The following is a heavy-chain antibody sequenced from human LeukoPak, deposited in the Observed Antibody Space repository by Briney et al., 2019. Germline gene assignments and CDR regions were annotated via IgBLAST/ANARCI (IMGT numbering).Heavy chain of an antibody. D-gene: IGHD3-10*01. Sequence: ASAKVSCKASGYTFTSYGISWVRQAPGQGLEWMGWISAYNGNTNYAQKLQGRVTMTTDTSTSTAYMELRSLRSDDMAVYYCAHSRGGFGELYWFDPWGQGTLVTVSS. V-gene: IGHV1-18*03. CDR2: ISAYNGNT. CDR1: GYTFTSYG. J-gene: IGHJ5*02. CDR3: AHSRGGFGELYWFDP.